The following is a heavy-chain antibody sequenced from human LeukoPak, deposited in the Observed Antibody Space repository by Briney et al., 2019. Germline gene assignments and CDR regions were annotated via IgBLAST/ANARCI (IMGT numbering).Heavy chain of an antibody. D-gene: IGHD1-20*01. CDR1: GGSISSYY. J-gene: IGHJ6*04. CDR3: ASPPGYYGRVYNWGMDV. V-gene: IGHV4-59*01. Sequence: SETLSLTCTVSGGSISSYYWSWIRQPPGKGLEWIGYIYYSGSTNYNPSLKSRVTISVDTSKNQFSLKLSSVTAADTAVYYCASPPGYYGRVYNWGMDVGGKGTTAPVSS. CDR2: IYYSGST.